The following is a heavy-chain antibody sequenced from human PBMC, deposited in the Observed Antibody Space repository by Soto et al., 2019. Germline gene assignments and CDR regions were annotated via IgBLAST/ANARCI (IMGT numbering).Heavy chain of an antibody. CDR3: ARVRGDYSGRR. Sequence: QVQLVQSGAEVKKPGSSVKVSCKASGGTFSSYTISWVRQAPGQGLEWMGRIIPILGIANYAQKFQGRVTITADNSTSTAYMELSSLRSEDTAVYYCARVRGDYSGRRWGQGTLVTVSS. D-gene: IGHD3-10*01. J-gene: IGHJ4*02. CDR2: IIPILGIA. V-gene: IGHV1-69*02. CDR1: GGTFSSYT.